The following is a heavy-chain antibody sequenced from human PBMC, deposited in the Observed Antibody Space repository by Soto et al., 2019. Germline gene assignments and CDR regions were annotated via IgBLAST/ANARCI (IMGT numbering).Heavy chain of an antibody. CDR2: ANPDGTST. D-gene: IGHD5-12*01. CDR1: GFTFSNYW. Sequence: EVQLVESGGGLVQPGGSLRLSCAGSGFTFSNYWIHWVRQAPGKGLVWVARANPDGTSTNYADSVEGRFTVSRDNAKNTLYLQMASLRPEDTAVYYCAKDHWAAYSGYAIRNDLDVWGQGTTVTVSS. V-gene: IGHV3-74*01. J-gene: IGHJ6*02. CDR3: AKDHWAAYSGYAIRNDLDV.